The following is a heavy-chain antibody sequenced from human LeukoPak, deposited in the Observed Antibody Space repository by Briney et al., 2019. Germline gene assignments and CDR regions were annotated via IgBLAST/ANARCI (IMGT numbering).Heavy chain of an antibody. CDR3: ARASGVGVDY. D-gene: IGHD3-16*01. CDR1: GGTFNSYA. J-gene: IGHJ4*02. CDR2: IIPIFGTT. V-gene: IGHV1-69*06. Sequence: SVKVSCKASGGTFNSYAISWVRQAPGQGLEWMGGIIPIFGTTNYARKFRGRVTLTADKSTRTAYMELSSLRSEDTAVYYCARASGVGVDYWGQGTLVTVSS.